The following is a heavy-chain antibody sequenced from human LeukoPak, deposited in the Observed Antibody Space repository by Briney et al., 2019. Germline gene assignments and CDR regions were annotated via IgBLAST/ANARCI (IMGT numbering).Heavy chain of an antibody. CDR2: INPNSGGT. CDR1: GYTFTGYY. CDR3: ARDSGDTAMGAGGY. Sequence: ASVKVSRKASGYTFTGYYMHWVRQAPGQGLEWMGWINPNSGGTNYAQKFQGRVTMTRDTSISTAYMELSRLRSDDTAVYYCARDSGDTAMGAGGYWGQGTLVTVSS. V-gene: IGHV1-2*02. J-gene: IGHJ4*02. D-gene: IGHD5-18*01.